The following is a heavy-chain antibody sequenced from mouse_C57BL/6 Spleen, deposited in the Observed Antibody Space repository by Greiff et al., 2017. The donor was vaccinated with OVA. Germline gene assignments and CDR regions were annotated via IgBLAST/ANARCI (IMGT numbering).Heavy chain of an antibody. Sequence: QVQLQQPGAELVKPGASVKLSCKASGYTFTSYWMQWVKQRPGQGLEWIGEIDPSGSYTNYNQKFKGKATLTVDTSSSTAYMQLSSLTSEDSAVYYCARRHHGSSSFAYWGQGTMVTVSA. D-gene: IGHD1-1*01. J-gene: IGHJ3*01. V-gene: IGHV1-50*01. CDR3: ARRHHGSSSFAY. CDR2: IDPSGSYT. CDR1: GYTFTSYW.